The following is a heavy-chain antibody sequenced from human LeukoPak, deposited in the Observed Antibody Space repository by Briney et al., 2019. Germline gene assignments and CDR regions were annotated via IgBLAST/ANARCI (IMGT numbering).Heavy chain of an antibody. J-gene: IGHJ3*02. CDR1: GGSISSYY. CDR3: ARALVVTATAFDI. V-gene: IGHV4-59*01. CDR2: IYYSGST. D-gene: IGHD2-21*02. Sequence: SETLSLTCTVSGGSISSYYWSWIRQPPTKALEWIGYIYYSGSTNYNPSLKSRVTISVDTSKTQFSLKLSSVTAADTAVYYCARALVVTATAFDIWGQGTMVTVSS.